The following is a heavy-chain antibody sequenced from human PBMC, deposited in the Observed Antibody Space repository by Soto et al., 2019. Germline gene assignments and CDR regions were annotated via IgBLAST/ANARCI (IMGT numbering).Heavy chain of an antibody. CDR1: GFSLCTEGVG. Sequence: QITLKESGPASLKPTQTLTLTCSFSGFSLCTEGVGVNWIRQPPGKALEWLALIYWDDDKRYSPSLKSRLTITKDTSKNPVVLTLTNINPVDTGTYFCARSVRGVTMDVWGQGTAVTVSS. V-gene: IGHV2-5*02. CDR2: IYWDDDK. J-gene: IGHJ6*02. CDR3: ARSVRGVTMDV. D-gene: IGHD3-10*01.